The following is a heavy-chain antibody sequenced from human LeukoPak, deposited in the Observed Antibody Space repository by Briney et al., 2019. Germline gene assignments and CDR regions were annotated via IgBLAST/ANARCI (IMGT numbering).Heavy chain of an antibody. CDR1: GGSISSSSYY. Sequence: PSETLSLTCTVSGGSISSSSYYWGWIRQPPGKGLEWIGSIYYSGSTYYNPSLKSRVTISVDTSKNQFSLKLSSVTAADTAVYYCASKSGYSRRVGAFDIWGQGTMVTVSS. V-gene: IGHV4-39*01. CDR2: IYYSGST. CDR3: ASKSGYSRRVGAFDI. D-gene: IGHD6-13*01. J-gene: IGHJ3*02.